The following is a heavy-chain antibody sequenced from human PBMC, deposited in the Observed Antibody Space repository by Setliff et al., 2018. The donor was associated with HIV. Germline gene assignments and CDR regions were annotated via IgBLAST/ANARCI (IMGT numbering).Heavy chain of an antibody. Sequence: GGSLRFSCAASGFTFSSYMMNWVRQAPGKGLEWVSGISDSGGSTYYADSVKGRFTISRDNSKNTLNLQMNSLRAEDTAVYYCASGYSSSSPRRDYWGQGTLVTVSS. CDR3: ASGYSSSSPRRDY. J-gene: IGHJ4*02. CDR1: GFTFSSYM. V-gene: IGHV3-23*01. D-gene: IGHD6-6*01. CDR2: ISDSGGST.